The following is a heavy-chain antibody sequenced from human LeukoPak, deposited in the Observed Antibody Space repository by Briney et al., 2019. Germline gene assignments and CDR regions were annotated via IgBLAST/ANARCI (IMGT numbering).Heavy chain of an antibody. Sequence: GGSLTLSCAASGFTFSTYAMSWVRQAPGKGLEWVSGISASGGTTYYADSVKGRFTISRDNSKNTLYLQMSSLRAEDTAVYHCANDRFYYGSGYYFDYWGQGTLVTVSS. V-gene: IGHV3-23*01. CDR3: ANDRFYYGSGYYFDY. D-gene: IGHD3-10*01. CDR2: ISASGGTT. CDR1: GFTFSTYA. J-gene: IGHJ4*02.